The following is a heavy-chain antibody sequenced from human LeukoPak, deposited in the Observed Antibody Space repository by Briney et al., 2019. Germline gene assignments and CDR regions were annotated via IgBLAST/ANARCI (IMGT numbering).Heavy chain of an antibody. CDR2: INPKSGGT. CDR1: GYTFTGYY. Sequence: ASVKVSCKASGYTFTGYYIHWVRQALGQGLEWMGWINPKSGGTNYAQKFEGRVSMNRDTSINTVYMELNRLTSDDTAVYYCARGPHSNDYWGQGTLVTVSS. V-gene: IGHV1-2*02. J-gene: IGHJ4*02. CDR3: ARGPHSNDY.